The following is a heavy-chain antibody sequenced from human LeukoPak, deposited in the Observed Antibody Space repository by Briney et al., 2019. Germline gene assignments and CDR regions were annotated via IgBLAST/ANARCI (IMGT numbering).Heavy chain of an antibody. CDR2: IYYSGST. D-gene: IGHD4-17*01. CDR3: ARADHDYGSDY. CDR1: GGSISSYY. J-gene: IGHJ4*02. Sequence: SETLSLTCTVSGGSISSYYWSWIRQPPGKGLEWIGYIYYSGSTNYNPSLKSRVTISVDTSKNQFSLKLSSVTAADTAVYYCARADHDYGSDYWGQGTLVTVSS. V-gene: IGHV4-59*01.